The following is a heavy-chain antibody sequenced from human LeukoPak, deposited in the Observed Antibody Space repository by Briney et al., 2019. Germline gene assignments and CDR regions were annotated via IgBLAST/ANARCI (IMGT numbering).Heavy chain of an antibody. V-gene: IGHV4-30-4*08. Sequence: SQTLSLTCTVSGGSITSDDYFWSWIRQPPGKGLEWVGYIFYSGTTYYNLSLKSRVTISVDTSKNQFSLKLSSVTAADTAVYYCARVWWRVRGVDYWGQGTLVTVSS. CDR3: ARVWWRVRGVDY. CDR2: IFYSGTT. J-gene: IGHJ4*02. D-gene: IGHD3-10*01. CDR1: GGSITSDDYF.